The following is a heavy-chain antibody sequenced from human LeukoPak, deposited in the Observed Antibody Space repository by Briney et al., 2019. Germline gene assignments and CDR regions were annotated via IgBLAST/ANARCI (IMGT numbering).Heavy chain of an antibody. Sequence: GGSLRLSCAASGFTFSDYYMSWIRQAPGKGLEWLSHISSSGSAIHYADSVEGRFTISRDNTKNSLHLQMNSLRAEDTAVYYCAKFYYGSEYYFDYWGQGTLVTVSS. D-gene: IGHD3-10*01. CDR3: AKFYYGSEYYFDY. CDR2: ISSSGSAI. V-gene: IGHV3-11*01. J-gene: IGHJ4*02. CDR1: GFTFSDYY.